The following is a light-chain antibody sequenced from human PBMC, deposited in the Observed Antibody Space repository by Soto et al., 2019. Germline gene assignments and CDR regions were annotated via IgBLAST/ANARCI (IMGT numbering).Light chain of an antibody. J-gene: IGKJ1*01. Sequence: EVVLRLSPATLSLSPGERATLSCRASQSVRSYLAWYQQKPGQTPRLLIYDAFNRATGIPARFSGSGSGTDFTLTISRLEPEDFAVYYCQQYGSSPRTFGQGTKVDI. CDR3: QQYGSSPRT. CDR2: DAF. V-gene: IGKV3-20*01. CDR1: QSVRSY.